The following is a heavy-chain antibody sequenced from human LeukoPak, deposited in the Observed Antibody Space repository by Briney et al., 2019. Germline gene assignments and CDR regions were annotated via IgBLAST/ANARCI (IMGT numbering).Heavy chain of an antibody. V-gene: IGHV1-18*01. D-gene: IGHD6-6*01. CDR3: ARDLPYGSSDRTPFDY. J-gene: IGHJ4*02. CDR2: ISAYNGNT. Sequence: ASVKVSFKASGYTFSGYGISWVRQAPGQGLEWMGWISAYNGNTNHAQKFQGRVIMTTDTSTSTAYMELRSLRSDDTAVYYCARDLPYGSSDRTPFDYWGQGTLVTVSS. CDR1: GYTFSGYG.